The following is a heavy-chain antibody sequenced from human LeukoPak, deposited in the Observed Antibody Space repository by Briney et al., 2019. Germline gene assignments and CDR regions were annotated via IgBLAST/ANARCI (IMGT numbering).Heavy chain of an antibody. CDR2: ISYEGGSK. Sequence: GGSLRLSCVASGYTFGDYGMHWVRQAPGKGLDWVAVISYEGGSKHFADPVKGRFTISRDNSRNTVYLEMNSLRAEDTAVYYCAKERRSSSWYFDHWGQGTLVTVSS. V-gene: IGHV3-30*18. D-gene: IGHD6-13*01. CDR3: AKERRSSSWYFDH. J-gene: IGHJ4*02. CDR1: GYTFGDYG.